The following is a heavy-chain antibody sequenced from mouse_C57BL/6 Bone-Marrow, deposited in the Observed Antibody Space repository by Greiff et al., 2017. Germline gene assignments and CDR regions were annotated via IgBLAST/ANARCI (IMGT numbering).Heavy chain of an antibody. CDR3: VRRGCYYGSPMDY. D-gene: IGHD2-2*01. Sequence: EVQLVESGGDLVKPGGSLKLSCAASGFTFSSYGMSWVRQTPDKRLEWVATISSGGSYTYYPDSVKGRFTISRDNAKNTLYLQMSSLKSEDTAMYYCVRRGCYYGSPMDYWGQGTSVTVSS. CDR2: ISSGGSYT. V-gene: IGHV5-6*01. J-gene: IGHJ4*01. CDR1: GFTFSSYG.